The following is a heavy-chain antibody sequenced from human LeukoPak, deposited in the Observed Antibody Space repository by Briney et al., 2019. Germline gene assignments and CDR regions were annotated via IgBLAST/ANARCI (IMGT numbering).Heavy chain of an antibody. V-gene: IGHV3-30-3*01. CDR3: AREPPVTMIVVVTSTLTLGAFDI. CDR1: GFTFSSYA. J-gene: IGHJ3*02. CDR2: ISYDGSNK. D-gene: IGHD3-22*01. Sequence: PGGSLRLSCAASGFTFSSYAMHWVRQAPGKGLEWVAVISYDGSNKYYADSVKGRFTISRDNSKNTLYLQMNSLRAEDTAVYYCAREPPVTMIVVVTSTLTLGAFDIWGQGTMVTVSS.